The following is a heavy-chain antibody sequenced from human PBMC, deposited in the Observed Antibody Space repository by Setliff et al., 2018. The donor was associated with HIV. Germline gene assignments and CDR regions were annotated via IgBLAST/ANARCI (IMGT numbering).Heavy chain of an antibody. V-gene: IGHV1-69*10. J-gene: IGHJ6*03. CDR3: ARDSVARRTLGYYYYTDV. Sequence: ASVKVSCKASGGTFSSYAFNWVRQAPGQGLEWMGGIIPISGITNYAQKFQGRVRFTADKSTSTAYMELSSLRSEDTAMYYCARDSVARRTLGYYYYTDVWGKGTTVTVSS. CDR2: IIPISGIT. D-gene: IGHD6-6*01. CDR1: GGTFSSYA.